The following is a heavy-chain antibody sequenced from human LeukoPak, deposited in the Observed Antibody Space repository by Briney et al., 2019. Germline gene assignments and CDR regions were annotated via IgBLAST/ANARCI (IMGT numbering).Heavy chain of an antibody. CDR2: ISAYNGNT. CDR1: GYTFTRYG. CDR3: ARDRDDSSGYYRETLFDY. V-gene: IGHV1-18*01. J-gene: IGHJ4*02. Sequence: ASVKVSCKASGYTFTRYGISWVRQAPGQGLEWMGWISAYNGNTNYAQKLQGRVTMTTDTSTSTAYMELSRLRSDDTAVYYCARDRDDSSGYYRETLFDYWGQGTLVTVSS. D-gene: IGHD3-22*01.